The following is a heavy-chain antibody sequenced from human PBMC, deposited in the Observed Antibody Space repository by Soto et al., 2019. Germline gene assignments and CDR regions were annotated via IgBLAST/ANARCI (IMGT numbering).Heavy chain of an antibody. CDR2: ISYDGSNK. V-gene: IGHV3-30*18. Sequence: QVQLVESGGGVVQPGRSLRLSCAASGFTFSSYGMHWVRQAPGKGLEWVAVISYDGSNKYYADSVKGRFTTSRDNSKNTLYLQMNSLRAEDTAVYYCAKDTVSIPGGNWGQGTLVTVSS. D-gene: IGHD3-16*01. CDR1: GFTFSSYG. J-gene: IGHJ4*02. CDR3: AKDTVSIPGGN.